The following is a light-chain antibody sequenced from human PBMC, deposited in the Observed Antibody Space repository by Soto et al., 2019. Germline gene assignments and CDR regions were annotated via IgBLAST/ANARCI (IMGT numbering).Light chain of an antibody. V-gene: IGKV1-5*03. J-gene: IGKJ1*01. CDR2: KAS. CDR3: QHYNSYSEA. Sequence: DIQMTQSPSSVSASVGDSVTITCRASQSISSWLAWYQQKPGKVPNLLTYKASNLESGVPPRFSGSGSGTEFTLTIRSLQPDDFATYYCQHYNSYSEAFGQGTKVDIK. CDR1: QSISSW.